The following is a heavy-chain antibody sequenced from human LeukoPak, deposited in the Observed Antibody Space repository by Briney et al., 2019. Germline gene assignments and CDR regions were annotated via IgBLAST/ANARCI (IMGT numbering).Heavy chain of an antibody. CDR3: ARGPTRHYGSGRGWFDP. Sequence: SETLSLTCTVSGGSISSSSYYWGWIRQPPGKGLEWIGSIYYSGSTYYNPSLKSRVTISVDTSKNQFSLKLSSVTAADTAVYYCARGPTRHYGSGRGWFDPWGQGTLVTVSS. V-gene: IGHV4-39*07. CDR1: GGSISSSSYY. D-gene: IGHD3-10*01. J-gene: IGHJ5*02. CDR2: IYYSGST.